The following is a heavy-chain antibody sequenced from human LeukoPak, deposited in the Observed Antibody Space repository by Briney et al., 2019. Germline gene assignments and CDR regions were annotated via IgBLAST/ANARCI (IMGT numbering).Heavy chain of an antibody. V-gene: IGHV1-46*01. CDR2: INPSGST. CDR1: GYTFTTYY. CDR3: AGGFGDRFRLQHVIDY. Sequence: GASVKVSCKASGYTFTTYYIHWVRQAPGQGLEWMGIINPSGSTSYAQKFQGRVTMTRDMSTSTVYMELSSLRSEDTAVYYCAGGFGDRFRLQHVIDYWGQGTLVTVSS. J-gene: IGHJ4*02. D-gene: IGHD2-21*02.